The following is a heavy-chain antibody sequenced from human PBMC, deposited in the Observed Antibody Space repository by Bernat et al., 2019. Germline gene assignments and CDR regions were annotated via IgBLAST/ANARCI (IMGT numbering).Heavy chain of an antibody. Sequence: QLQLQESGPGLVKPSETLSRTCTVDGGSISSSSYYWGWIRQPPGKGLEGIGSIYYIGSTYYNPSLKSRVTISVDTSKNQFSLKLSSVTAADTAVYYCARSIAVADPCDYWGQGTLVTVSS. J-gene: IGHJ4*02. CDR1: GGSISSSSYY. CDR3: ARSIAVADPCDY. D-gene: IGHD6-19*01. V-gene: IGHV4-39*01. CDR2: IYYIGST.